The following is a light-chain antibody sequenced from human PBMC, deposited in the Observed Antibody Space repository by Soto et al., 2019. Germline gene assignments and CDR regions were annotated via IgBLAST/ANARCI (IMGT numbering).Light chain of an antibody. V-gene: IGKV1-9*01. CDR1: RGIISY. Sequence: DIQFTQSPSFLSASLRDRVTITCRASRGIISYLSCYQQKPGKAPKCTISASSTLQTGAPSRFSCSGSGTGFTLTINSLQPEDFATYVCQKLNSYLLTLCRGTRLEI. CDR2: ASS. CDR3: QKLNSYLLT. J-gene: IGKJ5*01.